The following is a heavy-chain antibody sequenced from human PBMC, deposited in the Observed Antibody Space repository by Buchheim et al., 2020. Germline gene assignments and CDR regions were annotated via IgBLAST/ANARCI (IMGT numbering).Heavy chain of an antibody. CDR3: AKVGYSSSFGMDV. D-gene: IGHD6-6*01. J-gene: IGHJ6*02. V-gene: IGHV3-30*18. CDR2: IPYDGSNK. CDR1: GFTFSSYG. Sequence: QVQLVESGGGVVQPGRSLRLSCAASGFTFSSYGMHWVRQAPGKGLEWVAVIPYDGSNKYYADSVKGRFTISRDNSKNTLYLQMNSLRAEDTAVYYCAKVGYSSSFGMDVWGQGTT.